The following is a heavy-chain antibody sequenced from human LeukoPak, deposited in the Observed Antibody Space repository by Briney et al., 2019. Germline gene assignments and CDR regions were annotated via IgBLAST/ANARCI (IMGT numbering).Heavy chain of an antibody. Sequence: ASVKVSCKASGYTFTSYDINWVRQATGQGLEWMGWMNPNSGNTGYAQKFQGRVTMTRNTSISTAYMELRSLRSDDTAVYYCARDYEYSYGYSFDYWGQGTLVTVSS. D-gene: IGHD5-18*01. J-gene: IGHJ4*02. V-gene: IGHV1-8*01. CDR1: GYTFTSYD. CDR3: ARDYEYSYGYSFDY. CDR2: MNPNSGNT.